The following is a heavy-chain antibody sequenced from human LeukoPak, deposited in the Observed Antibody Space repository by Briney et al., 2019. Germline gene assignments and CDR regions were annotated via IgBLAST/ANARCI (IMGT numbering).Heavy chain of an antibody. CDR3: AGSGGSGFDY. D-gene: IGHD3-10*01. J-gene: IGHJ4*02. Sequence: GGSLRLSCAASGFTFSSYAMSWVRQAPGKGLEWVSAISGSGGSTYYADSVKGRFTIYRDNSKNTLYLQMHGLRDEDTAVYYCAGSGGSGFDYWGQGTLVTVSS. CDR2: ISGSGGST. CDR1: GFTFSSYA. V-gene: IGHV3-23*01.